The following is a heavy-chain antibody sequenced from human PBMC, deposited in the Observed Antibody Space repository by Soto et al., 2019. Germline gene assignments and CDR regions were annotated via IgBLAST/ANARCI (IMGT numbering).Heavy chain of an antibody. V-gene: IGHV1-46*01. CDR2: INPGLGTT. CDR1: GFTFTRYY. CDR3: AKTFSGGSHTVSLFDY. D-gene: IGHD2-15*01. J-gene: IGHJ4*02. Sequence: QVQLVQSGAEVKKPGASVKVSCKASGFTFTRYYIYWVRQAPGQGLEWMGLINPGLGTTSYAQKYEGRVTMPTDTSTSTVYMELSSPRSDDTAGYYCAKTFSGGSHTVSLFDYWGQGTLVTVSS.